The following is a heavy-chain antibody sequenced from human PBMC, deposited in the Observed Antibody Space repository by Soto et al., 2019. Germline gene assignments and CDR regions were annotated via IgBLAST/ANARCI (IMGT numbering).Heavy chain of an antibody. CDR1: GYSFSVDY. D-gene: IGHD3-9*01. V-gene: IGHV1-46*01. Sequence: VKVYCKAAGYSFSVDYMDWVRQAPGQGLEWMGIINPSGGSTSYAQKFQGRVTMTRDTSTSTVYMELSSLRSEDTAVYYCARGSYDILTALDCWGQGTLVTVSS. CDR2: INPSGGST. J-gene: IGHJ4*02. CDR3: ARGSYDILTALDC.